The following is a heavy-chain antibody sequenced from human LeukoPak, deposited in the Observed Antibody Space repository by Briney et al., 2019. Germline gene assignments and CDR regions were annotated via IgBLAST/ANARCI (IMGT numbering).Heavy chain of an antibody. CDR2: IKQDGSEK. CDR3: AKDQRSSTGITMIVVVTGASDY. CDR1: GFTFSSYW. Sequence: GGSLRLSCAASGFTFSSYWMSWVRQAPGKGLEWVANIKQDGSEKYYVDSVKGRFTISRDNAKNSLYLQMNSLRAEDTAVYYCAKDQRSSTGITMIVVVTGASDYWGQGTLVTVSS. V-gene: IGHV3-7*03. J-gene: IGHJ4*02. D-gene: IGHD3-22*01.